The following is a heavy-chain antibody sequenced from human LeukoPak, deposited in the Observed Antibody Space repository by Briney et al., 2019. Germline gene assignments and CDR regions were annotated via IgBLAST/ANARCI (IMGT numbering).Heavy chain of an antibody. CDR2: VYYSGST. Sequence: SETLSLTCIVSGDSLSNDNYYWGWIRQPPGKGLEWIGSVYYSGSTYYNPSLKSRITMSVDTSKSQFSLNLSSVTAADAAVYYCARHVHHSSGFEYYFDYWGQGTLVTVSS. V-gene: IGHV4-39*01. CDR3: ARHVHHSSGFEYYFDY. J-gene: IGHJ4*02. D-gene: IGHD3-22*01. CDR1: GDSLSNDNYY.